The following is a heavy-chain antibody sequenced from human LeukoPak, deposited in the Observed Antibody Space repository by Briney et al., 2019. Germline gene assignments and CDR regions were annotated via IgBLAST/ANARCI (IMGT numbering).Heavy chain of an antibody. V-gene: IGHV1-8*03. CDR2: MNPNSGNT. CDR3: AREMGSSWWDYYYYYMDV. D-gene: IGHD6-13*01. CDR1: GYTFTSYD. Sequence: GASVKVSCKASGYTFTSYDINWVRQATGQGLEWMGWMNPNSGNTGYAQKFQGRVTITRNTSISTAYMELSSLRSEDTAVYYCAREMGSSWWDYYYYYMDVWGKGTTVTVSS. J-gene: IGHJ6*03.